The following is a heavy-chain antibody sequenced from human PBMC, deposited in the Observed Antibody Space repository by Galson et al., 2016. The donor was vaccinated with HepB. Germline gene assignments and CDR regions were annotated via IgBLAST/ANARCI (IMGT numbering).Heavy chain of an antibody. V-gene: IGHV3-23*01. CDR2: ISGSGENT. CDR1: GFTFSTSP. Sequence: SLRLSCAASGFTFSTSPMTWVRQAPGKGLEWVSAISGSGENTYYADSVRGRFTISRDNSKNTLYLHMSRLRAKDAAVYYCARVPGAPNSDYWGQGTLVTVSS. CDR3: ARVPGAPNSDY. D-gene: IGHD1-26*01. J-gene: IGHJ4*02.